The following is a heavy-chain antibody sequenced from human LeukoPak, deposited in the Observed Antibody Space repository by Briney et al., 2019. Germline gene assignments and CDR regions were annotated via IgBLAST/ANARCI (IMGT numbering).Heavy chain of an antibody. J-gene: IGHJ4*02. CDR1: GYTFNSYY. D-gene: IGHD6-13*01. CDR3: ASGQLRIAAAGTQGLPTH. Sequence: GASVKVSCKASGYTFNSYYMHWLRQAPGQGLEWMGIINPSGGSASYAQEFQGRVTMTRDTSTSTVYMELSSLKSEDTAVYYCASGQLRIAAAGTQGLPTHWGQGTLVTVSS. CDR2: INPSGGSA. V-gene: IGHV1-46*02.